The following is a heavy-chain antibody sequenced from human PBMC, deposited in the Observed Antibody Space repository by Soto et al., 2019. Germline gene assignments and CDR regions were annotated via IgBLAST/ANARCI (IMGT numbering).Heavy chain of an antibody. V-gene: IGHV3-7*01. CDR3: AREASQCASD. Sequence: PGGSLRLSCAASGFTVSNNWMSWVRQAPGKVLEWVANIKQDGSDRYYVHSVKGRFTISRDNAKNSLYLQMDSLRAEDTAVYYCAREASQCASDWGQGP. CDR1: GFTVSNNW. J-gene: IGHJ4*02. D-gene: IGHD2-2*01. CDR2: IKQDGSDR.